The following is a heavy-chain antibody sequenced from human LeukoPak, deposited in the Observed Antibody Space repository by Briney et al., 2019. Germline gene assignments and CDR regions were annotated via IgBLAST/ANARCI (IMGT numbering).Heavy chain of an antibody. D-gene: IGHD4-17*01. CDR2: ISYIGST. V-gene: IGHV4-59*11. J-gene: IGHJ3*02. CDR3: ARDLITVTKGFDI. Sequence: SETLSLTCAVSADSFSSHYWSWIRQPPGKGLEWIGYISYIGSTNYNPSLKSRVTISIDTSKNQFSLKLSSVTAADTAVYYCARDLITVTKGFDIWGQGTMVGVSS. CDR1: ADSFSSHY.